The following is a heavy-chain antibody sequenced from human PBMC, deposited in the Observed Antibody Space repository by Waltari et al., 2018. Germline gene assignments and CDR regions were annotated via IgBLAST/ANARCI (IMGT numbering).Heavy chain of an antibody. D-gene: IGHD3-22*01. CDR3: ARRNSSGAYGHSHPFDL. V-gene: IGHV5-51*03. J-gene: IGHJ4*02. Sequence: EVQLVQSGAAVKKPGESRKISCQASVYTFTLHWLGWGRQTPGKGLEWMGIIYPGDSDLIYSPSFQGQVSISADKSMKTAYLQWSSLKASDSGMYYCARRNSSGAYGHSHPFDLWGQGTRVTVSS. CDR1: VYTFTLHW. CDR2: IYPGDSDL.